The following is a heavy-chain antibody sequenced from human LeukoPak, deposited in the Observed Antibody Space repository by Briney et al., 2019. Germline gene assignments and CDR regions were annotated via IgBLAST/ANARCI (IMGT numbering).Heavy chain of an antibody. D-gene: IGHD5-24*01. Sequence: GSSVKDSCKASGGTFSSYAISWVRQAPGQGLEWMGGIIPIFGTANYAQKFQGRVTITADESTGTAYMELSSLRSEDTAVYYCARMDDYNSQYYFDYWGQGTLVTVSS. J-gene: IGHJ4*02. CDR1: GGTFSSYA. V-gene: IGHV1-69*01. CDR3: ARMDDYNSQYYFDY. CDR2: IIPIFGTA.